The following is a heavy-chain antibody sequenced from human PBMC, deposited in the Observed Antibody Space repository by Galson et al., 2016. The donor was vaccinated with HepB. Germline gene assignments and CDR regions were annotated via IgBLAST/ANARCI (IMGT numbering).Heavy chain of an antibody. CDR1: GFTFSNYD. CDR3: AREGGCSGGRCHNAAFDI. V-gene: IGHV3-13*01. J-gene: IGHJ3*02. D-gene: IGHD2-15*01. CDR2: IGAAGDT. Sequence: SLRLSCAASGFTFSNYDMHWVRQATGKDLEWVSAIGAAGDTYYPGSVKGRFTISRENANNSLYLHMNSLRAGDTAVYYCAREGGCSGGRCHNAAFDIWGQGTMVTVSS.